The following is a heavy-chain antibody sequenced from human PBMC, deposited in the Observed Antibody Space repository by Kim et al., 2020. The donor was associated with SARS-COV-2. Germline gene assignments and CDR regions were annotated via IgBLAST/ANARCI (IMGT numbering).Heavy chain of an antibody. V-gene: IGHV3-7*03. CDR2: IKEDGTAK. CDR3: TRDRGYSSFDY. D-gene: IGHD5-18*01. CDR1: GFTFSGSW. Sequence: GGSLRLSCAASGFTFSGSWMARVRQASGKGLEWVANIKEDGTAKNYVGSVQGRFTISRDNARNSVFLQMNGLRAEDTAVYYCTRDRGYSSFDYWGLGTLVTVSS. J-gene: IGHJ4*02.